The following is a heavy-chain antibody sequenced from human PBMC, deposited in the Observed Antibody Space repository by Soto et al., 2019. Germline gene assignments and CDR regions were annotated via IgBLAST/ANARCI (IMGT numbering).Heavy chain of an antibody. Sequence: SETLSLTYTVSGGSISSYYWSWIRQPPGKGLEWIGYIYYSGSTNYNPSLKSRVTISVDTSKNQFSLKLSSVTAADTAVYYCGKGHRAGAVGIHFDYWGQGTLVTVSS. CDR2: IYYSGST. V-gene: IGHV4-59*08. J-gene: IGHJ4*02. D-gene: IGHD6-13*01. CDR1: GGSISSYY. CDR3: GKGHRAGAVGIHFDY.